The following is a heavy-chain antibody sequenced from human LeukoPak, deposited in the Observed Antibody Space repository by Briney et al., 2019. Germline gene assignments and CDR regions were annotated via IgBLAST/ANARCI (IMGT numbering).Heavy chain of an antibody. J-gene: IGHJ4*02. CDR2: INPSGGST. CDR1: GYIFTSYY. CDR3: ARETTLTTRVAY. V-gene: IGHV1-46*01. D-gene: IGHD4-17*01. Sequence: GASVTVSCMASGYIFTSYYMHWVGQAPGQGLEWMGIINPSGGSTSYAQKFQGRVTMTTDTSTSTVYMELSSLRSEDTAVYYCARETTLTTRVAYGGQGNVTIVSA.